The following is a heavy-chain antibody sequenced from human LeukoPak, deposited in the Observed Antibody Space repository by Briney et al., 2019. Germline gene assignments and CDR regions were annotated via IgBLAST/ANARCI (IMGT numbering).Heavy chain of an antibody. CDR2: ISGSGGST. J-gene: IGHJ4*02. CDR1: GFFFRDYY. V-gene: IGHV3-23*01. Sequence: GGSLRLSCAASGFFFRDYYVSWVRQAPGKGLEWVSAISGSGGSTYYADSVKGRFTISRDNSKNTLYLQTNSLRAEDTAVYYCAKDLGHGYWGQGTLVTVSS. CDR3: AKDLGHGY.